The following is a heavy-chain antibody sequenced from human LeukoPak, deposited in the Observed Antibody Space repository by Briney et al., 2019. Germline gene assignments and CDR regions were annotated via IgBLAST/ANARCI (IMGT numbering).Heavy chain of an antibody. Sequence: PGRSLRLSCAASGFTFSSYGMHWVRQAPGKGLEWVALISYDGSKKYYADSVKGRFTISRDNSKNTLYLQMNSLRAEDTAVYYCAKVGEIYGFFDFDYWGQGTLVTVSS. CDR2: ISYDGSKK. CDR3: AKVGEIYGFFDFDY. CDR1: GFTFSSYG. D-gene: IGHD3-10*01. J-gene: IGHJ4*02. V-gene: IGHV3-30*18.